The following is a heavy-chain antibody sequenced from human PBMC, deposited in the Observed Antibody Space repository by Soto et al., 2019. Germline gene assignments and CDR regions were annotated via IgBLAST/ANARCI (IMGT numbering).Heavy chain of an antibody. CDR1: GFTFSNYG. CDR3: AKEFQLDLHAFDI. D-gene: IGHD3-3*01. CDR2: MGNDRKTT. Sequence: GGSLRLSCAASGFTFSNYGMHWVRQAPGKGLQWVAVMGNDRKTTFYADSVKGRFTISRDNSKNTLFLQMNSLRTEDTAVYYCAKEFQLDLHAFDIWGQGTLVTVSS. V-gene: IGHV3-30*02. J-gene: IGHJ3*02.